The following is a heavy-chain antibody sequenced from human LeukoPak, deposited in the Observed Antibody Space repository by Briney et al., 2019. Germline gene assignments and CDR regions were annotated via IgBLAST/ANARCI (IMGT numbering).Heavy chain of an antibody. Sequence: PGGSLRLSCAASGFTFSNYAMSWVRQAPGKGLEWVSAISGSGGNTYYADSVKGRFTISRGNSKNTLYLQMNSLRAEDTAVYYCAKFNSGRVFDYWGQGILVTVSS. V-gene: IGHV3-23*01. CDR1: GFTFSNYA. CDR3: AKFNSGRVFDY. CDR2: ISGSGGNT. D-gene: IGHD3-10*01. J-gene: IGHJ4*02.